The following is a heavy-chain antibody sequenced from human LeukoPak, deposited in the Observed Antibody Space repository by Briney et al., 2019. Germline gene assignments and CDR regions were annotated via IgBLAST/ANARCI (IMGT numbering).Heavy chain of an antibody. Sequence: PGGSLRLSCAASGFTFSSYGMHWVRQAPGKGLEWVAFIRYDGSNKYYADSVKGRFTISRDNSKNTLYLQMNSLRAEDTAVYYCAKDRADYYYMDVWGKGTTVTISS. V-gene: IGHV3-30*02. CDR2: IRYDGSNK. CDR3: AKDRADYYYMDV. J-gene: IGHJ6*03. D-gene: IGHD3-10*01. CDR1: GFTFSSYG.